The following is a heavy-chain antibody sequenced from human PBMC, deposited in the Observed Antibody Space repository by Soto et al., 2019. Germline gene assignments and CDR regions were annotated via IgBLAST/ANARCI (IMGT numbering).Heavy chain of an antibody. CDR2: IYWDDDK. Sequence: QITLKESGPTLVKPTQTLTLTCTFSGFSLSSSEVGVGWIRQPPGKALEWLALIYWDDDKRYSPSVKSRLTITKDTSKNLVVLIMSNMDPVDTATYFCAHRRPYYYGSGSYFDYWGQGTLVTVSS. J-gene: IGHJ4*02. V-gene: IGHV2-5*02. D-gene: IGHD3-10*01. CDR1: GFSLSSSEVG. CDR3: AHRRPYYYGSGSYFDY.